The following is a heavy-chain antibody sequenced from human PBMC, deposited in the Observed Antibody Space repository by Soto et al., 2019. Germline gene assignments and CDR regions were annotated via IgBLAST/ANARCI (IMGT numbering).Heavy chain of an antibody. D-gene: IGHD6-6*01. CDR2: INHSGST. V-gene: IGHV4-34*01. J-gene: IGHJ4*02. Sequence: SETLSLTCAVYGGSFSGYYWSWIRQPPGKGLEWIGEINHSGSTNYNPSLKSRVTISVDTSKNQFSLKLSSVTAADTALYYCARGGLDYSSSSYAHDFDYWGQGTLVTVS. CDR3: ARGGLDYSSSSYAHDFDY. CDR1: GGSFSGYY.